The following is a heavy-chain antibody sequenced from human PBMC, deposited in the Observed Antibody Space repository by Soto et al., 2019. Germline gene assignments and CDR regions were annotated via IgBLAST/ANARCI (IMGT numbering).Heavy chain of an antibody. CDR1: GFSIRKYW. D-gene: IGHD2-8*01. Sequence: EVQLVESGGGLVQPGEALRLACAASGFSIRKYWMHWVRQAPGKGPVWVSYISGDGTTTDYAGSVKGRFTISRDNAKNTLFLQMDSLRVEDTPIYFCAIQDCTNDVCLEAAVTVGGALEYWGRGAQVTVSS. J-gene: IGHJ4*02. V-gene: IGHV3-74*01. CDR2: ISGDGTTT. CDR3: AIQDCTNDVCLEAAVTVGGALEY.